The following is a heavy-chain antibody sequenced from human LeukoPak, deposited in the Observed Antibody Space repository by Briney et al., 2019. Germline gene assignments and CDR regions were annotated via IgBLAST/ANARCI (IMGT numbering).Heavy chain of an antibody. CDR2: IMQDGSDK. CDR3: ATGGGDS. D-gene: IGHD3-16*01. Sequence: PGGSLRLSCAASGFTFSNSWMSWVRQAPGKGLEWVARIMQDGSDKYYVDSVEGRFTISRDNAKNSLYLQMNSLRAEDTSVYYCATGGGDSWGQGTLVTVSS. J-gene: IGHJ4*02. CDR1: GFTFSNSW. V-gene: IGHV3-7*01.